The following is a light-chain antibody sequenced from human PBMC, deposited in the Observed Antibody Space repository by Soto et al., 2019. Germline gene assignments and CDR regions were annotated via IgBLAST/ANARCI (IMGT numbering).Light chain of an antibody. Sequence: QLVLTQPPSASGTPGQRVTISCSGSSSNIGSNTVHWYQQLPGTAPKLLLYSNNQRPSGVPDRFSGSKSGTSASLAISGLQSEDEADFYCAAWDDSLNGLLFGGGTKLTVL. CDR1: SSNIGSNT. V-gene: IGLV1-44*01. J-gene: IGLJ2*01. CDR2: SNN. CDR3: AAWDDSLNGLL.